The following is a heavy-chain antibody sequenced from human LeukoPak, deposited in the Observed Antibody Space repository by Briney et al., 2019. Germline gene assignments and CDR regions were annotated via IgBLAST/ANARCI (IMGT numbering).Heavy chain of an antibody. D-gene: IGHD3-22*01. CDR1: GFTVSSNY. CDR2: IYGGGST. CDR3: AKGPRPGSRGYPNLDF. V-gene: IGHV3-53*01. J-gene: IGHJ4*02. Sequence: GGSLRLSCAASGFTVSSNYMNWVRQAPGKGLEWVSLIYGGGSTYYADSVKGRFTISRDNSKNTLHLQMNSLRAEDTAVYYCAKGPRPGSRGYPNLDFWGRGTLVTVSS.